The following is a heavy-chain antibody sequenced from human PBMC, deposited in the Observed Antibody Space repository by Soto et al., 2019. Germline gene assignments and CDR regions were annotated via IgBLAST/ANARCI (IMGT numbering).Heavy chain of an antibody. J-gene: IGHJ5*02. V-gene: IGHV4-59*08. CDR2: IYYSGSA. Sequence: QVQLQESGPGLVKPSETLSLTCTVSGGSISSSYWSWIRQPPGKGLEWIGYIYYSGSANYNPAPKSRVTISVDTSKNQLSLKLSSVTAADTAVYYCARLEWISVGTNWFDPWGQGTLVTVSS. D-gene: IGHD3-3*01. CDR3: ARLEWISVGTNWFDP. CDR1: GGSISSSY.